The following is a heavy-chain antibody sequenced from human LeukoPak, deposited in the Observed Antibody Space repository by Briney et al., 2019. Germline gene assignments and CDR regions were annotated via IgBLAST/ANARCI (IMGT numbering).Heavy chain of an antibody. D-gene: IGHD6-6*01. J-gene: IGHJ5*02. CDR3: ARDHSSSGEGNWFDP. Sequence: SVKVSCKASGGTFSSYAISWVRQAPGQGLEWMGRIIPIFGTTNYAQKFQGRVTITTDESTSTAYMELSSLRSEDTAVYYCARDHSSSGEGNWFDPWGQGTLVTVSS. CDR1: GGTFSSYA. V-gene: IGHV1-69*05. CDR2: IIPIFGTT.